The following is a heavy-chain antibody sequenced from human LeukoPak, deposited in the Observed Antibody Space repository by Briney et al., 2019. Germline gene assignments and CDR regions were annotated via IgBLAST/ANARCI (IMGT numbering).Heavy chain of an antibody. J-gene: IGHJ5*02. CDR3: ASSALWFGNGGWFDP. CDR1: GGSISSRSYY. D-gene: IGHD3-10*01. V-gene: IGHV4-39*07. Sequence: SETLSLTCTVSGGSISSRSYYWGWLRQPPGKGLEWIASIFYSGSTYHNPSLKSRVTISVDTSKNQFSLKLSSVTAADTAVYYCASSALWFGNGGWFDPWGQGTLVTVSS. CDR2: IFYSGST.